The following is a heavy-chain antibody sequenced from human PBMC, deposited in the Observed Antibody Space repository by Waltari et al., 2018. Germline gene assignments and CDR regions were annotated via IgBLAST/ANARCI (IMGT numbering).Heavy chain of an antibody. CDR3: ATGAQLERPWFDP. CDR2: VDHEEGET. Sequence: EVQLVQSGAEVKKPGATVKISCKVSGYTFTDYYMHWVQQAPGKGLEWMGSVDHEEGETIYAEKFQGRVTITADTSTDTAYMELSSLRSEDTAVYYGATGAQLERPWFDPWGQGTLVTVSS. J-gene: IGHJ5*02. CDR1: GYTFTDYY. D-gene: IGHD1-1*01. V-gene: IGHV1-69-2*01.